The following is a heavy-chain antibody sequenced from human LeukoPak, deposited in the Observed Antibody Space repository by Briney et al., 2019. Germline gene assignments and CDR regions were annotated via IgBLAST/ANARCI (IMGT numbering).Heavy chain of an antibody. CDR3: AKWGRRSDYVWGSYRSPDY. CDR2: ISGSGGST. J-gene: IGHJ4*02. D-gene: IGHD3-16*02. V-gene: IGHV3-23*01. CDR1: GFTFSSYA. Sequence: GGSLRLPCAASGFTFSSYAMSWVRQAPGKGLEWVSAISGSGGSTYYADSVKGRFTISRDNSKNTLYLQMNSLRAEDTAVYYCAKWGRRSDYVWGSYRSPDYWGQGTLVTVSS.